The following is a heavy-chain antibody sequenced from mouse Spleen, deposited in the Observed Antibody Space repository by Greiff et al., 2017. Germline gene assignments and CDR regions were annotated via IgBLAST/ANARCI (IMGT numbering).Heavy chain of an antibody. J-gene: IGHJ2*01. CDR2: IYPGDGDT. CDR3: ARRTTLRYFDY. CDR1: GYAFSSYW. D-gene: IGHD2-12*01. V-gene: IGHV1-80*01. Sequence: VKLVESGAELVKPGASVKISCKASGYAFSSYWMNWVKQRPGKGLEWIGQIYPGDGDTNYNGKFKGKATLTADKSSSTAYMQLSSLTSEDSAVYFCARRTTLRYFDYWGQGTTLTVSS.